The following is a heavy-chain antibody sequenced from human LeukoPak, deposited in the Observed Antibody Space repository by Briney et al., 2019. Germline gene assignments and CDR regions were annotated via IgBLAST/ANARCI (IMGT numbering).Heavy chain of an antibody. J-gene: IGHJ4*02. CDR3: ARHDGSGPFDY. V-gene: IGHV5-51*01. D-gene: IGHD1-1*01. Sequence: GESLKISCQGSGYSFDSQWIGWVRQMPGKGLGWMGIIYPGDSDTKYSPSFEGQVTMSADKSISTAYLQWRSLKASDTAIYYCARHDGSGPFDYWGQGTLVTVSS. CDR1: GYSFDSQW. CDR2: IYPGDSDT.